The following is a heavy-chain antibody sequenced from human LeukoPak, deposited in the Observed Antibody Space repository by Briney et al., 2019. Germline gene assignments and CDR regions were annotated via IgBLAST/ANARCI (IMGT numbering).Heavy chain of an antibody. CDR1: GASISSYY. V-gene: IGHV4-59*08. CDR3: ARHLYSESYYF. J-gene: IGHJ4*02. D-gene: IGHD1-26*01. Sequence: TPSETLSLTCTVSGASISSYYWSWIRQPPGKGLEWIGYIYYSGSTNYNPSLKSRVTISVDTSKNQFSLKLSSVTAADTAVYYCARHLYSESYYFWGQGTLVTVSS. CDR2: IYYSGST.